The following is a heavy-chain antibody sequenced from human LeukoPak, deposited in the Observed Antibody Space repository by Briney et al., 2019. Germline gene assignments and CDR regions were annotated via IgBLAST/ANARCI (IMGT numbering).Heavy chain of an antibody. CDR3: ARIYSSSWFLNWFDP. CDR2: IYTSGST. D-gene: IGHD6-13*01. Sequence: TSETLSLTCSVSGGSISSYYWGWIRQPAGKGLEWIGRIYTSGSTYYNPSLKSRVTISVDTSKNQFSLKLNSVTAADTAVYYCARIYSSSWFLNWFDPWGQGTLVTVSS. CDR1: GGSISSYY. V-gene: IGHV4-4*07. J-gene: IGHJ5*02.